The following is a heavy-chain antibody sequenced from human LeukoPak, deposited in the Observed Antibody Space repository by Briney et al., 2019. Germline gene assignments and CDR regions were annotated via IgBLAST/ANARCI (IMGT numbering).Heavy chain of an antibody. D-gene: IGHD5-12*01. V-gene: IGHV4-39*01. Sequence: SETLSLTCTVSGGSISSSSYYWGWIRQPPGKGLEWIGSIYYSGSTYYNPSLKSRVTISVDTSKNQFSLKLSSVTAADTAVYYCARLQGGYSGYEHYYYGMDAWGQGTTVTVSS. J-gene: IGHJ6*02. CDR2: IYYSGST. CDR3: ARLQGGYSGYEHYYYGMDA. CDR1: GGSISSSSYY.